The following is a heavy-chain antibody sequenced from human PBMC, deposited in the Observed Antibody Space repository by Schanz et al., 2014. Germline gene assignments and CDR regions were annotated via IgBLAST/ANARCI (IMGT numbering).Heavy chain of an antibody. J-gene: IGHJ6*02. Sequence: QLQLVQSGAEVKKPGASVKISCGTFGKRYFIHWVRQAPGQGLEWMGWINPDSGGTNYAQMFQGRVTMTTDTSISTAYMELSRLTSDDTAVFFCARENTAVAGMPRVMDVWGQGTTVTVTS. CDR1: GKRYF. CDR3: ARENTAVAGMPRVMDV. CDR2: INPDSGGT. V-gene: IGHV1-2*02. D-gene: IGHD6-19*01.